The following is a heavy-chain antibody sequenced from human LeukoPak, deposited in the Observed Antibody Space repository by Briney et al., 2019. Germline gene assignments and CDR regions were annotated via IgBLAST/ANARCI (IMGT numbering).Heavy chain of an antibody. J-gene: IGHJ5*02. Sequence: GGSLRLSCAASGFNFSPYWMHWVRQAPGKGLVWVSRIKSDGSSTDYVDSVKGRFTISRDNAKSTLYLQMNSLRAEDTAVYYCARGPSASGSYWGFDPWGQGTLVTVSS. D-gene: IGHD3-10*01. V-gene: IGHV3-74*01. CDR1: GFNFSPYW. CDR3: ARGPSASGSYWGFDP. CDR2: IKSDGSST.